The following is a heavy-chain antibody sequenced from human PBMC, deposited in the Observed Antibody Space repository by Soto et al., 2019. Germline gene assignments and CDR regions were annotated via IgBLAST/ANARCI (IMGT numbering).Heavy chain of an antibody. CDR1: GGTFSSYA. Sequence: GASVKVSCKASGGTFSSYAISWVRQAPGQGLEWMGGFIPIFGTANYAQNFQGRVTITADESTSTAYMELSSLRSEDTAVYYCARVVGRIVGATTLSSQYGMDVWGQGTTVTVSS. CDR2: FIPIFGTA. V-gene: IGHV1-69*13. J-gene: IGHJ6*02. D-gene: IGHD1-26*01. CDR3: ARVVGRIVGATTLSSQYGMDV.